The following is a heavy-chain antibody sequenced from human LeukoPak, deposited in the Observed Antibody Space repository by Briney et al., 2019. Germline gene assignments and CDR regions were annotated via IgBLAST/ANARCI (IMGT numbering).Heavy chain of an antibody. J-gene: IGHJ4*02. D-gene: IGHD6-19*01. Sequence: SETLSLTCAVYGGSFSGYYWSWIRQPPGKGLEWIGEINHSGSTNYNPSLKSRVTISVDTSKNQFSLKLSSVTAADTAVYYCARVGSIVVARWGQGTLVTVSS. CDR3: ARVGSIVVAR. CDR1: GGSFSGYY. V-gene: IGHV4-34*01. CDR2: INHSGST.